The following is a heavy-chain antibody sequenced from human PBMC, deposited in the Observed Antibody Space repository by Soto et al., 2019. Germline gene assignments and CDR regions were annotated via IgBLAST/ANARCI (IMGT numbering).Heavy chain of an antibody. D-gene: IGHD3-22*01. CDR2: ISGSGGST. CDR1: GFTFSSYA. J-gene: IGHJ1*01. V-gene: IGHV3-23*01. CDR3: AKDSLTYYYDSSGYRQDFQH. Sequence: GGSLRFSCAASGFTFSSYAMSWVRQAPGKGLEWVSAISGSGGSTYYADSVKGRFTISRDNSKNTLYLQMNSLRAEDTAVYYCAKDSLTYYYDSSGYRQDFQHWGQGTLVTVSS.